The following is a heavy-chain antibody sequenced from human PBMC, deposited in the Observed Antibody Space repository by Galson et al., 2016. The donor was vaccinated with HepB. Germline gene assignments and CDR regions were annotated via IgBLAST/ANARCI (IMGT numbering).Heavy chain of an antibody. CDR2: ISGSGGFT. Sequence: SLRLSCAVSGFTFNSYAMTWVRQTPGKGLGWVSVISGSGGFTDYADSVKGRFTISRENSRNTLYLQMNSLRAEDTAVYYWARGPRYDDIWGTYRAPYFDYWGRGTLITVSS. CDR1: GFTFNSYA. V-gene: IGHV3-23*01. J-gene: IGHJ4*02. CDR3: ARGPRYDDIWGTYRAPYFDY. D-gene: IGHD3-16*02.